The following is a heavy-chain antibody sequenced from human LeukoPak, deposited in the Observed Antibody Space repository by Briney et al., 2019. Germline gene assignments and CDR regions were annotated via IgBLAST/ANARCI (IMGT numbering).Heavy chain of an antibody. V-gene: IGHV6-1*01. CDR1: GDSVSSNSAA. Sequence: SQTLSLTCAISGDSVSSNSAAWNWIGQSPSRGLEWLGRTYYRSKWYNDYAVSVKSRITINPDTSKNQFSLQLNSVTPEDTAVYYCARSGPPTYYVSSGQPLNWFDPWGQGTLVTVSS. CDR2: TYYRSKWYN. J-gene: IGHJ5*02. CDR3: ARSGPPTYYVSSGQPLNWFDP. D-gene: IGHD3-22*01.